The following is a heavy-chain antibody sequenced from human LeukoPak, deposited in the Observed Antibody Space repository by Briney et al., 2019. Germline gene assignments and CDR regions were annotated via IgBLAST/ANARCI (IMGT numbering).Heavy chain of an antibody. J-gene: IGHJ4*02. CDR3: ARDGYSNYLGYDY. D-gene: IGHD4-11*01. Sequence: GGSLRLSCAASGFTFSSYSMNWVRQAPGKGLEWVSSISSSSSYIYYADSVKGRFTISRDNAKNSLYLQMNSLRAEDTAVYYCARDGYSNYLGYDYWGQGTLVTVSS. CDR2: ISSSSSYI. V-gene: IGHV3-21*01. CDR1: GFTFSSYS.